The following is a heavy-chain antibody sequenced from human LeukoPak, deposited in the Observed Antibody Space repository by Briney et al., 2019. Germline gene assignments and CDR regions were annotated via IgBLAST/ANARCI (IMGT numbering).Heavy chain of an antibody. CDR3: ARGAGYSYGPFDY. V-gene: IGHV1-69*04. CDR1: GGTFSSYA. J-gene: IGHJ4*02. Sequence: SVNVSCKASGGTFSSYAISWVRQAPGQGLEWMGRIIPILGIANYAQTFQGRVTITADKSTSTAYMELSSLRSEDTAVYYCARGAGYSYGPFDYWGQGTLVTVSS. CDR2: IIPILGIA. D-gene: IGHD5-18*01.